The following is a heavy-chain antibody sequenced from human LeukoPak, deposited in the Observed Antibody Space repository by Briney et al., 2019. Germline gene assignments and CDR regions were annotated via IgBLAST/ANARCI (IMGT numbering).Heavy chain of an antibody. J-gene: IGHJ6*03. V-gene: IGHV1-69*06. CDR2: IIPIFGTA. CDR1: GGTFSSYA. Sequence: GASVKVSCKASGGTFSSYAISWVRQAPGQGLEWMGGIIPIFGTANYAQKFQGRVTITADKSTSTAYMELSSLRSEDTAVYYCARVPQVVTDHYYYYMDVWGKGTTVTVSS. D-gene: IGHD2-21*02. CDR3: ARVPQVVTDHYYYYMDV.